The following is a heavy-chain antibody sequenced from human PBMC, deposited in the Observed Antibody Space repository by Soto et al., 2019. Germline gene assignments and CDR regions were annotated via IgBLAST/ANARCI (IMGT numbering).Heavy chain of an antibody. V-gene: IGHV4-30-2*06. CDR1: GYSISSGGYA. Sequence: PSETLSLTCAFSGYSISSGGYAWAWIRQSPGKGLEWIGYIYLTGVTYYNPSLKSRVTISVDKSKSQFSLRLSSVTAADTAVYYCARGHYGGHAMDVWGQGTTVTV. CDR2: IYLTGVT. J-gene: IGHJ6*02. CDR3: ARGHYGGHAMDV. D-gene: IGHD4-17*01.